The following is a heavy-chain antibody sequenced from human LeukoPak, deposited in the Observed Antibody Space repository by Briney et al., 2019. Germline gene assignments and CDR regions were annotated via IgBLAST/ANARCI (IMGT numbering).Heavy chain of an antibody. CDR3: AKSGAASVYYYYGMDV. J-gene: IGHJ6*02. D-gene: IGHD2-15*01. Sequence: GGSLRLSCAASGFTFSSYAMSWVRQAPGKGLEWVSAISGSGGRTYYADSVKGRFTISRDNSKNTLYLQMNSLRAEDTAVYYCAKSGAASVYYYYGMDVWGQGTTVTVSS. V-gene: IGHV3-23*01. CDR2: ISGSGGRT. CDR1: GFTFSSYA.